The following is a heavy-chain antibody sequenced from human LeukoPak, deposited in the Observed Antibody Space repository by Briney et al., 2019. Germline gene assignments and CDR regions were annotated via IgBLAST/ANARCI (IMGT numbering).Heavy chain of an antibody. CDR1: GFTFSSYG. J-gene: IGHJ4*02. CDR3: AKAEDILTQGDY. CDR2: ISYDGSNK. V-gene: IGHV3-30*18. D-gene: IGHD3-9*01. Sequence: GGSLRLSCAASGFTFSSYGMRWVRQAPGKGLEWVAVISYDGSNKYYADSVKGRFTISRDNSKNTLYLQMNSLRAEDTAVYYCAKAEDILTQGDYWGQGTLVTVSS.